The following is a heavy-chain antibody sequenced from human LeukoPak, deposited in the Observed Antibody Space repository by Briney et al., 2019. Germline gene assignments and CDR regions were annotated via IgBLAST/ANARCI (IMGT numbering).Heavy chain of an antibody. CDR3: ARRLYSSGWSVMDV. D-gene: IGHD6-19*01. V-gene: IGHV4-59*01. J-gene: IGHJ6*03. Sequence: SETLSLTCTVSGGSISSYYWSWIRQPPGKGLEWIGYIYYSGSTNYNPSLKSRVTISVDTSKNQFSLKLSSVTAADTAVYYCARRLYSSGWSVMDVWGKGTTVTVSS. CDR1: GGSISSYY. CDR2: IYYSGST.